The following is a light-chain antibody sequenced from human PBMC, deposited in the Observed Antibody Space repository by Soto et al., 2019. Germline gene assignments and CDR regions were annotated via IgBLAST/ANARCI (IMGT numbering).Light chain of an antibody. CDR2: GAS. Sequence: EIVMTQSPATLSVSPGERATLSCRASQRVSSNLAWYQQKPGQAPRLLIYGASTRATGIPARFSGSGSGTEFTPTIISLQSEDFAVYYCKQYNNWPPAWTFGQGTKVEIK. V-gene: IGKV3-15*01. CDR3: KQYNNWPPAWT. CDR1: QRVSSN. J-gene: IGKJ1*01.